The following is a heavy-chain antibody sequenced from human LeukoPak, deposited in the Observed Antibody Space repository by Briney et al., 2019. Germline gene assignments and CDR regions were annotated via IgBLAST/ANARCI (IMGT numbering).Heavy chain of an antibody. D-gene: IGHD5-24*01. CDR2: ISYDGSEK. CDR3: ATADGYQYYYGMDL. J-gene: IGHJ6*02. CDR1: GLTLSHYA. Sequence: PGRSLRLSCATSGLTLSHYAMHWVRQAPGKGLEWVAVISYDGSEKYYADSVTGRSTISRDNSKNTLYLQMNRLRAEDTAVHYCATADGYQYYYGMDLWGQGTTITVSS. V-gene: IGHV3-30-3*01.